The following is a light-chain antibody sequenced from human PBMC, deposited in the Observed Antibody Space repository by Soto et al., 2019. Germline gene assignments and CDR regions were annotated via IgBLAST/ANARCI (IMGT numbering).Light chain of an antibody. Sequence: EIVLTQSPGTLSLSPWERATLSCRASQSVSNRYLAWYQQKPGQAPRLLISGASSRATGIPDRFSGSGSGTDFTLTISSLQPDDFATYYCQQYDSSWTFGQGTKVDIK. V-gene: IGKV3-20*01. CDR2: GAS. CDR1: QSVSNRY. J-gene: IGKJ1*01. CDR3: QQYDSSWT.